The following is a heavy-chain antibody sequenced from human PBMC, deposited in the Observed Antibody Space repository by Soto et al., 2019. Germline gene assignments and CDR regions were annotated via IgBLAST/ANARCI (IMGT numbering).Heavy chain of an antibody. CDR2: INHSGST. J-gene: IGHJ6*02. V-gene: IGHV4-34*01. CDR1: GGSFSGYY. Sequence: SETLSLTCAVYGGSFSGYYWSWIRQPPGKGLEWIGEINHSGSTNYNPSLKSRVTISVDTSKNQFSLKLSSVTAADTAVYYCARDRRGYSYGYYYYYGMDVWGQGTTVTVSS. CDR3: ARDRRGYSYGYYYYYGMDV. D-gene: IGHD5-18*01.